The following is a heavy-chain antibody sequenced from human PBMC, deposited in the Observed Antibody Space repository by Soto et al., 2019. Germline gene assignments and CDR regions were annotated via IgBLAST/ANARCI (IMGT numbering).Heavy chain of an antibody. CDR3: ARLGADYYDSSGYYPFDY. CDR1: GYSFTSYW. CDR2: IYPGDSDT. Sequence: GESLKISCKGSGYSFTSYWIGWVRQMPGKGLEWMGIIYPGDSDTRYSPSFQGQVTITADKSISTAYLQWSSLKASDTAMYYCARLGADYYDSSGYYPFDYWGQGTLVTVSS. V-gene: IGHV5-51*01. D-gene: IGHD3-22*01. J-gene: IGHJ4*02.